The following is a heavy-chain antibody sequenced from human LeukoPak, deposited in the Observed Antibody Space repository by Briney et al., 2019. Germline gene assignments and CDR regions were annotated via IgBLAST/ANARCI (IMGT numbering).Heavy chain of an antibody. CDR3: ARDYVDDIPMIKDY. J-gene: IGHJ4*02. CDR1: GYTFTSYH. D-gene: IGHD2-8*01. Sequence: ASVKVSCKAYGYTFTSYHMHRVRQAPGQGLEWMGKINLSGGSTTYAQKFQGRVTMTRDTSTSTVYMELSSLRSEDTAVYYCARDYVDDIPMIKDYWGQGTLVTVSS. CDR2: INLSGGST. V-gene: IGHV1-46*01.